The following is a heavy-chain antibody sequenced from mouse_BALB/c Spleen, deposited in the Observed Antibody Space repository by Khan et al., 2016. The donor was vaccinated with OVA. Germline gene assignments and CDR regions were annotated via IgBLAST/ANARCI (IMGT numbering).Heavy chain of an antibody. J-gene: IGHJ3*01. CDR2: ISPGSGDT. Sequence: QVRLQQSGAELARPGASVKLSCKASGYTFTDYYINWVKQRTGQGLEWIGEISPGSGDTYYNEKFKGKATLTADQSSTTAYMQLSRLTSEASAVYFCARRNYFGYTCAYWGQGTLVTGSA. V-gene: IGHV1-77*01. CDR1: GYTFTDYY. CDR3: ARRNYFGYTCAY. D-gene: IGHD1-2*01.